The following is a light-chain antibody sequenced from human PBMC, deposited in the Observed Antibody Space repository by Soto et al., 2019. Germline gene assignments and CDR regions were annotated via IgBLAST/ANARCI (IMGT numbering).Light chain of an antibody. J-gene: IGKJ4*01. V-gene: IGKV3-11*01. Sequence: ILTQSPATLSLSLGERATLSCRASQGISNYLAWYQQKPGQALRLLIYDASNRATGIPARFSGSGSGTDFTLTISSLEPEDCAVYYCQQCGNWPLTFGGGTKVEIK. CDR3: QQCGNWPLT. CDR2: DAS. CDR1: QGISNY.